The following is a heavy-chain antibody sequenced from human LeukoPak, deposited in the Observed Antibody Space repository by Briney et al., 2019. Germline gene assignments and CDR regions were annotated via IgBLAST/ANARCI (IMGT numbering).Heavy chain of an antibody. CDR3: ATRGDYVGRVY. D-gene: IGHD4-17*01. CDR1: GFNFNNAY. J-gene: IGHJ4*02. CDR2: IEGEFNAATT. V-gene: IGHV3-15*04. Sequence: GGSLRLSCAASGFNFNNAYMSWVRQAPGKGLEGVGRIEGEFNAATTQYAAPVNGRFTISRDESRNTLYLEMNYLKTEDTAVYYCATRGDYVGRVYWGQGTLVTVSS.